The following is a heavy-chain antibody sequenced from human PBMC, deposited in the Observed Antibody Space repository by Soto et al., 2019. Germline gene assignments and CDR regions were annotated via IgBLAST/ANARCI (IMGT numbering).Heavy chain of an antibody. J-gene: IGHJ4*02. CDR1: ELTLSNAW. V-gene: IGHV3-15*01. CDR2: IKSQINGGTT. CDR3: TTDDPINKY. Sequence: EVQLVESGGGLVEGGGSLRLPCAAWELTLSNAWLSWVPRAPGKGLEWVGRIKSQINGGTTDYAAPVKGRFTISRDDSKNTLYLQMNSLKTEDTAVYYCTTDDPINKYWGQGTLVTVSS.